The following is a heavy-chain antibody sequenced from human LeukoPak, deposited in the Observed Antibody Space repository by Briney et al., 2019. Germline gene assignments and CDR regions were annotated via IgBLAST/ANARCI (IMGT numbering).Heavy chain of an antibody. J-gene: IGHJ4*02. V-gene: IGHV1-18*01. CDR3: ASDPSVLRYFDWPDYFDY. Sequence: ASVKVSCKASGYTFTSYGISWVRQAPGQGLEWMGWISAYNGNTNYAQKFQGRVTITADESTSTAYMELSSLRSEDTAVYYCASDPSVLRYFDWPDYFDYWGQGTLVTVPS. D-gene: IGHD3-9*01. CDR2: ISAYNGNT. CDR1: GYTFTSYG.